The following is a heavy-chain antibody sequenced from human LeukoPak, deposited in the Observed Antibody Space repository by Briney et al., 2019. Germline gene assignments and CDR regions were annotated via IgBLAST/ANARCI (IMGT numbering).Heavy chain of an antibody. CDR3: AREDCSGGSCYGGFDC. Sequence: SQTLSLTCAISVDSVSSNSAAWNWIRQSPSRGLEWLVRTCQRSKWYNDYALSVKSRLTINPDTSKNQFSLQLNSVTPEDTAVYYCAREDCSGGSCYGGFDCWGQGTLVTVSS. V-gene: IGHV6-1*01. CDR2: TCQRSKWYN. CDR1: VDSVSSNSAA. J-gene: IGHJ4*02. D-gene: IGHD2-15*01.